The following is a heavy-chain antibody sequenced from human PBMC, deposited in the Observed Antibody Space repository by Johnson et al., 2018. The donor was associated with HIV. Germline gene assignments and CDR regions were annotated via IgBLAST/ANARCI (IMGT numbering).Heavy chain of an antibody. Sequence: QVHLVESGGGVVQSGRSLRLSCAASGFIFSSYAMHWVRQAPGKGLEWMAVISYDGSNKYYADSVKGRFTISRDNSKNTLYLQMNSLRAGDTAVYYCARALGATYAFDIWGQGTMVTVSS. CDR1: GFIFSSYA. V-gene: IGHV3-30*14. J-gene: IGHJ3*02. CDR2: ISYDGSNK. CDR3: ARALGATYAFDI. D-gene: IGHD1-26*01.